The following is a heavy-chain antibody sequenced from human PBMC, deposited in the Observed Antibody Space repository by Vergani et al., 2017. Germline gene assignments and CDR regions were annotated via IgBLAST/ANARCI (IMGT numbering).Heavy chain of an antibody. CDR1: GFTFDDYA. J-gene: IGHJ3*01. Sequence: EVQLVESGGGLVQPGRSLRLSCAASGFTFDDYAMHWVRQAPGKGLEWGSGINWNSDSIAYADSVKGRFTMSRDNAKNSLSLQMNSLRAEDTAVYYCVRDVRVSRTWGQGTLVAVSS. CDR3: VRDVRVSRT. CDR2: INWNSDSI. V-gene: IGHV3-9*01.